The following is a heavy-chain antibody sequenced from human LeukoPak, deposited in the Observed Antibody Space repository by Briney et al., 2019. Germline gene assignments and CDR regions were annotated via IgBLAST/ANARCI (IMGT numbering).Heavy chain of an antibody. CDR1: GYTFTGYY. Sequence: ASVKVSCKASGYTFTGYYMHWVRQAPGQGLEWMGWINPNSGGTNYAQKFQGRVTMTRDTSTSTAYMELRSLRSDDTAVYYCARARGLLSGLGYWGQGTLVTVSS. CDR2: INPNSGGT. CDR3: ARARGLLSGLGY. J-gene: IGHJ4*02. V-gene: IGHV1-2*02. D-gene: IGHD3-10*01.